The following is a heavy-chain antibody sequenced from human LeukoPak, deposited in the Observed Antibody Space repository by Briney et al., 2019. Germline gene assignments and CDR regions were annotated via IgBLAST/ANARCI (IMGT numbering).Heavy chain of an antibody. CDR3: ARTGTVAGSPRPYDY. D-gene: IGHD6-19*01. J-gene: IGHJ4*02. CDR1: EYTFTGYY. V-gene: IGHV1-2*02. CDR2: INPNSGGS. Sequence: GASVKVSCKASEYTFTGYYMHWVRQAPGQGLEWMGWINPNSGGSNYAQKFQGRVTMTRDTSISTAYMELSRLTSDDTAMYYCARTGTVAGSPRPYDYWGQGTLVTVSS.